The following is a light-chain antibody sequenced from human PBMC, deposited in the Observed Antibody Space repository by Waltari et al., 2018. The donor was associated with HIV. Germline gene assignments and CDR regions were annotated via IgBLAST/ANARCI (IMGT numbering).Light chain of an antibody. CDR2: EVS. Sequence: DIVMPQTPLSLSVIPGQPASISCRSRQSLLHSDGKTYLSWYLQERGQPPQLLIEEVSNRFSGVPDRFSGSGSGTDFTLKISRVEADDVGVYYGMQSIQPPPQTFGQGTRLEVE. CDR1: QSLLHSDGKTY. CDR3: MQSIQPPPQT. J-gene: IGKJ5*01. V-gene: IGKV2D-29*01.